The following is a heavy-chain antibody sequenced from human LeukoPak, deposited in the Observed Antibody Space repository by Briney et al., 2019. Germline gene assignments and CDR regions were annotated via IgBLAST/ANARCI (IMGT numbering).Heavy chain of an antibody. CDR1: GGSFSNYY. CDR2: ISYSGST. D-gene: IGHD3-10*01. CDR3: ARDSFNYGSGSLDY. J-gene: IGHJ4*02. Sequence: SETLCLTCNVSGGSFSNYYWSWVRQPPGKGLEWIGYISYSGSTKYNPSLKSRVTISVDTSKNQFSLKLSSVTAADTAMYYCARDSFNYGSGSLDYWGQGTLVTVSS. V-gene: IGHV4-59*01.